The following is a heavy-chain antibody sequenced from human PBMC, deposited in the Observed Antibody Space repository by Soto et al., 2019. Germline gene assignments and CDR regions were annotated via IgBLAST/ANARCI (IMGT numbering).Heavy chain of an antibody. CDR2: ISSSSSTI. CDR1: GFTFSSYS. CDR3: ARVKVVTATDF. D-gene: IGHD2-21*02. J-gene: IGHJ4*02. V-gene: IGHV3-48*02. Sequence: GGSLRLSCAASGFTFSSYSMNWVRQAPGKGLEWVSSISSSSSTIYYADSVKGRFTISRDNAKNSLYLQMHSLRDGDTAVYYCARVKVVTATDFWGQGTLVTVSS.